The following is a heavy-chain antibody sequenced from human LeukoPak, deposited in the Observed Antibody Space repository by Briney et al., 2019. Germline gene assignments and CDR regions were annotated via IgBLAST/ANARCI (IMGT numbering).Heavy chain of an antibody. J-gene: IGHJ6*02. D-gene: IGHD3-3*01. Sequence: GRSLRLSCAASGFTFSSYGMHWVRQAPGMGLEWVAVISYDGSNKYYADSVKGRFTISRDNSKNTLYLQMNSLRAEDTAVYYCAKVLRFLEWSLPLYGMDVWGQGTTVTVSS. CDR3: AKVLRFLEWSLPLYGMDV. CDR1: GFTFSSYG. V-gene: IGHV3-30*18. CDR2: ISYDGSNK.